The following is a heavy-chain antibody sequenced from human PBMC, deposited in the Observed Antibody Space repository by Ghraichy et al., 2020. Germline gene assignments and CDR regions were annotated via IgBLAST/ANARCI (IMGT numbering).Heavy chain of an antibody. CDR1: GFTFSDYY. CDR3: ARLRITMVRGVIGPFDP. V-gene: IGHV3-11*06. J-gene: IGHJ5*02. Sequence: GGSLRLSCAASGFTFSDYYMSWIRQAPGKGLEWVSYISSSSSYTNYADSVKGRFTISRDNAKNSLYLQMNSLRAEDTAVYYCARLRITMVRGVIGPFDPWGQGTLVTVSS. CDR2: ISSSSSYT. D-gene: IGHD3-10*01.